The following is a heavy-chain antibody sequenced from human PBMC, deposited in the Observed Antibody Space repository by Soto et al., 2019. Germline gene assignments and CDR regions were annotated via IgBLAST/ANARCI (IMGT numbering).Heavy chain of an antibody. D-gene: IGHD4-17*01. CDR2: ISGSGGST. J-gene: IGHJ5*02. CDR3: AKNKLGLRLRQNWFDP. CDR1: GFTFSSDA. Sequence: GGSLRLSCAASGFTFSSDAMSWVRQAPGKGLEWVSAISGSGGSTYYADSVKGRFTISRDNSKNTLYLQMNSLRAEDTAVYYCAKNKLGLRLRQNWFDPWGQGTLVTVSS. V-gene: IGHV3-23*01.